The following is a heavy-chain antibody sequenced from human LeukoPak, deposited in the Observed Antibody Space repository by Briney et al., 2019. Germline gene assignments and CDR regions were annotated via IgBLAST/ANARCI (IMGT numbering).Heavy chain of an antibody. CDR2: VTGNGYGT. Sequence: GGSLRLSCAASRFTFNNYAMSWVRQAPGKGLEWVSSVTGNGYGTYYADSVKGRSTISRDKSKNTVYLQMNSLRADDTAVYYCAKRSGPLDYWGQGTLVTVSS. J-gene: IGHJ4*02. D-gene: IGHD5-12*01. CDR3: AKRSGPLDY. CDR1: RFTFNNYA. V-gene: IGHV3-23*01.